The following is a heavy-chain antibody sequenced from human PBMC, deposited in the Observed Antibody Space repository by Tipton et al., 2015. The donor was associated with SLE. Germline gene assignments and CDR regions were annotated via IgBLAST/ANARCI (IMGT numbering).Heavy chain of an antibody. V-gene: IGHV3-23*01. CDR1: GFTFSNYA. CDR2: ITGSGDRT. Sequence: SLRLSCVASGFTFSNYAMSWVRQAPGKGLEWISAITGSGDRTYYKDSVKGRFTISGDNSKDSLYLQMNALRAEDTAVYYCARSPVDYWNGYSAWGQGTLVAVSS. CDR3: ARSPVDYWNGYSA. J-gene: IGHJ4*02. D-gene: IGHD3-3*01.